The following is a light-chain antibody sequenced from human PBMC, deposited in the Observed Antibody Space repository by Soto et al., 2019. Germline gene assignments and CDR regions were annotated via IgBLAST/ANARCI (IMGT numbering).Light chain of an antibody. Sequence: DIQLTQSPSFLSASVGDRVIITCRASQDIASYLGWYQQKPGKAPKLLIYAASSLESGVPSRFSGNGSGTDFTLTISSLQPEDFATYYCHQLKNDPWTFGQGTKVEIK. J-gene: IGKJ1*01. CDR2: AAS. CDR1: QDIASY. V-gene: IGKV1-9*01. CDR3: HQLKNDPWT.